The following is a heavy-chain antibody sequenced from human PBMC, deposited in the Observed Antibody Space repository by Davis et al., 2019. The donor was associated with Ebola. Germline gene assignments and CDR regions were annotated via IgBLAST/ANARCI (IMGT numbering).Heavy chain of an antibody. D-gene: IGHD6-13*01. J-gene: IGHJ4*02. CDR1: GGSISSGGYS. CDR3: ARPIAAAGWVFDY. Sequence: SETLSLTCAVSGGSISSGGYSWSWIRQPPGKGLEWIGYIYHSGSTYYNPSLKSRVTISVDRSKNQFSLKLSSVTAADTAVYYCARPIAAAGWVFDYWGQGTLVTVSS. CDR2: IYHSGST. V-gene: IGHV4-30-2*01.